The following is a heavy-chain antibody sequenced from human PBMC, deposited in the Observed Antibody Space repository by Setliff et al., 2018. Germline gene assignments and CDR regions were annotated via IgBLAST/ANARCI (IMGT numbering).Heavy chain of an antibody. J-gene: IGHJ4*02. V-gene: IGHV1-18*01. CDR3: ARASKGLYCGSDCFYTFDS. CDR2: INNYNMNT. Sequence: ASVKVSCKASGYTFTNYGINWVRQAPGQGLEWMGWINNYNMNTNYPQKFLGRFTVSRDNGKNSLYLQMNSLRAEDTAVYYCARASKGLYCGSDCFYTFDSWGPGTLVTVSS. D-gene: IGHD2-21*02. CDR1: GYTFTNYG.